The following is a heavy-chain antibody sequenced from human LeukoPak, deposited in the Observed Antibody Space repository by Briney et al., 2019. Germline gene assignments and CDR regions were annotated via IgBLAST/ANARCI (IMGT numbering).Heavy chain of an antibody. CDR2: ISSNGGST. V-gene: IGHV3-64D*06. D-gene: IGHD3-10*01. Sequence: GSLRLSCSGSGFTFSRYSMHWVRQAPGKGLEYFLAISSNGGSTYYADSVKGRFTISRDNSKNTLYLQMSSLRAEDTAVYYCVKDGSGSYYTYYFDYWGQGTLVTVSS. CDR3: VKDGSGSYYTYYFDY. J-gene: IGHJ4*02. CDR1: GFTFSRYS.